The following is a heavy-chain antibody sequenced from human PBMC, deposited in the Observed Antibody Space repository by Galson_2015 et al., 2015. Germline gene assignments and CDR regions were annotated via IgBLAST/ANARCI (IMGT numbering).Heavy chain of an antibody. D-gene: IGHD2-21*02. V-gene: IGHV4-59*01. CDR3: ARGDPLDY. CDR1: GGSISSYY. J-gene: IGHJ4*02. Sequence: SETLSLTCTVSGGSISSYYWSWIRQPPGKGLEWIGYIYYSGSTNYNPSLKSRVTISVDTSKNQFSLKLSSVTAADTAVYYCARGDPLDYWGQGTLVTVSS. CDR2: IYYSGST.